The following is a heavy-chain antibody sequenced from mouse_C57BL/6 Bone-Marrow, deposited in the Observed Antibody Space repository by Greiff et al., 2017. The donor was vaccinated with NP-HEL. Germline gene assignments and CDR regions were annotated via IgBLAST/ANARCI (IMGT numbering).Heavy chain of an antibody. V-gene: IGHV14-4*01. Sequence: VQLQQSGAELVRSGASVKLSCTASGFNIKDDYMHWVKQRPEQGLEWIGWIDPENGDTEYASKFQGKATITADTSSNTAYLQLSSLTSEDTAVYYCTTWVTVADYFDYWGQGTTLTVSS. CDR2: IDPENGDT. CDR1: GFNIKDDY. D-gene: IGHD1-1*01. CDR3: TTWVTVADYFDY. J-gene: IGHJ2*01.